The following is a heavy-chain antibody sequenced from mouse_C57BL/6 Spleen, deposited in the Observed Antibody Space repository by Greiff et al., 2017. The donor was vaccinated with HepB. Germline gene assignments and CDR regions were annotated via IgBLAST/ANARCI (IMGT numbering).Heavy chain of an antibody. CDR3: AREGIGSSFYWYFDV. CDR1: GISITTGNYR. CDR2: IYYSGTI. J-gene: IGHJ1*03. Sequence: EVKLQESGPGLVKPSQTVFLTCTVTGISITTGNYRWSWIRQFPGNKLEWIGYIYYSGTIIYNPSLTSRTTITRDTPKNQFFLEMNSLTAEDTATYYCAREGIGSSFYWYFDVWGTGTTVTVSS. D-gene: IGHD1-1*01. V-gene: IGHV3-5*01.